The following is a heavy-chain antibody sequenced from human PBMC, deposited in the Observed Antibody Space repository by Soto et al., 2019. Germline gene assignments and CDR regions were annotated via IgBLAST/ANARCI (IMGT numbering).Heavy chain of an antibody. V-gene: IGHV3-9*01. CDR1: GFTFDDYA. J-gene: IGHJ2*01. Sequence: EVQLVESGGGLVQPGRSLRLSCAASGFTFDDYAMHWVRQAPGKGLEWVSGISRNSGSIGYADSVKGRFTISRDNAKNSLYLQMNSLRAEDTALYYCAKDIGYCSGGSCSNWYFDLWGRGTLVTVSS. CDR3: AKDIGYCSGGSCSNWYFDL. D-gene: IGHD2-15*01. CDR2: ISRNSGSI.